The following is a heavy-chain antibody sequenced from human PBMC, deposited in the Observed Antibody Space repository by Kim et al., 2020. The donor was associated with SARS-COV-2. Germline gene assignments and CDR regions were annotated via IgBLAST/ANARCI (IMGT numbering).Heavy chain of an antibody. J-gene: IGHJ4*02. CDR3: ARGADSFDC. Sequence: SSENYADTVRGRCTNSRDNSKNTLNLQMNSLRDEDTALYYCARGADSFDCWGQGTLVTVSS. CDR2: SSE. V-gene: IGHV3-30-3*01.